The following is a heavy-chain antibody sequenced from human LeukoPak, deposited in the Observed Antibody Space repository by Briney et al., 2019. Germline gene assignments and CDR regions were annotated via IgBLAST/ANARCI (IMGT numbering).Heavy chain of an antibody. CDR2: IYTSGST. V-gene: IGHV4-61*02. D-gene: IGHD6-6*01. CDR3: ARGLRQLVRSWHY. J-gene: IGHJ4*02. Sequence: PSETLSLTCTVSGGSISSGSYYWSWIRQPAGKGLEWIGRIYTSGSTNYNPSLKSRVTISVDTSKNQFSLKLSSVTAADTAVYYCARGLRQLVRSWHYWGQGTLVTVSS. CDR1: GGSISSGSYY.